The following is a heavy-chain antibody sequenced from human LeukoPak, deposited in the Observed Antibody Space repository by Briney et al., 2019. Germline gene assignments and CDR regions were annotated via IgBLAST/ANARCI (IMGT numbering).Heavy chain of an antibody. J-gene: IGHJ5*02. CDR1: GFTFSSYS. D-gene: IGHD4-23*01. Sequence: GGSLRLSCAASGFTFSSYSMNWVRQAPGKGLEWVSSISSSSSYIYYADSVKGRFTISRDNAKNSLYLQMDSLRDDDTAVYYCARDGGKGFDPWGQGTLVTVSS. CDR2: ISSSSSYI. V-gene: IGHV3-21*01. CDR3: ARDGGKGFDP.